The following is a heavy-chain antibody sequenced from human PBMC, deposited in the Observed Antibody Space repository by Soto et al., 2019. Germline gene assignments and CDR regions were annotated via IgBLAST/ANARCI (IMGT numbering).Heavy chain of an antibody. CDR2: IKQDGSEK. CDR1: GCTFSSYW. J-gene: IGHJ4*02. V-gene: IGHV3-7*01. Sequence: TGGSLRLSCAASGCTFSSYWMSWVRQAPGKGLEWVANIKQDGSEKYYVDSVKGRFTISRDNAKNSLYLQMNSLRAEDTAVYYCARDPDSSGWHVDYWGQGTLVTVSS. CDR3: ARDPDSSGWHVDY. D-gene: IGHD6-19*01.